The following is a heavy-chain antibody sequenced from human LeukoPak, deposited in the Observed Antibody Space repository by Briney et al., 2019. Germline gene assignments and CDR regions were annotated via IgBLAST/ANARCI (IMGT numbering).Heavy chain of an antibody. J-gene: IGHJ4*02. Sequence: ASVKVSCKASGYTFTSYDINWVRQATGQGLEWMGWMNPNSGNTGYAQKFQGRVTMTRNTSISTAYMELSSLRSEDTAVYYCAGERDSSGYPVVDYWGQGTLVTVSS. CDR3: AGERDSSGYPVVDY. D-gene: IGHD3-22*01. CDR2: MNPNSGNT. V-gene: IGHV1-8*01. CDR1: GYTFTSYD.